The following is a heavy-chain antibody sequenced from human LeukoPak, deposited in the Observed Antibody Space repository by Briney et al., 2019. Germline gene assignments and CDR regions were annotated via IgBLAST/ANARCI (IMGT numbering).Heavy chain of an antibody. J-gene: IGHJ6*02. V-gene: IGHV3-30*18. CDR2: ISYDGSNK. CDR3: AKDVELSYDFWSGYLYAHYYGMDV. CDR1: GFTFSSYG. Sequence: GGSLRLSCAASGFTFSSYGMHWVRQAPGKGLEWVAVISYDGSNKYYADSVKGRFTIPRDNSKNTLYLQMNSLRAEDTAVYYCAKDVELSYDFWSGYLYAHYYGMDVWGQGTTVTVSS. D-gene: IGHD3-3*01.